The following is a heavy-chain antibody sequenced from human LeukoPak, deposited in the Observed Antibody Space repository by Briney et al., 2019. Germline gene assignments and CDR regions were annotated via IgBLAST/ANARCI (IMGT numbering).Heavy chain of an antibody. D-gene: IGHD5-18*01. J-gene: IGHJ4*02. CDR2: IYSGST. Sequence: SETLSLTCTVSGGSISSYYWSWIRQPPGKGLEWIGYIYSGSTDYNPSLKSRVTISVDTSKNQFSLKLTSVTAADTAVYCARGRDTAIPFMFDYWGQGTLVTVSS. CDR1: GGSISSYY. CDR3: ARGRDTAIPFMFDY. V-gene: IGHV4-59*01.